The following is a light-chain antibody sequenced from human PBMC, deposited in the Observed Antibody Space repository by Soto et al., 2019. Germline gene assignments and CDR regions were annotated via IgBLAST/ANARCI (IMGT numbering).Light chain of an antibody. J-gene: IGKJ5*01. CDR1: QTVSGDY. Sequence: VLTQSPGTLSLSAGQRATLSCRASQTVSGDYLAWYQQKSGQAPRLLIYGASSRATDIPDRFSGSGSGIDFTLTISSLEPEDFAVYYCQQRSNWPPFTFGQGTRLEIK. CDR2: GAS. V-gene: IGKV3D-20*02. CDR3: QQRSNWPPFT.